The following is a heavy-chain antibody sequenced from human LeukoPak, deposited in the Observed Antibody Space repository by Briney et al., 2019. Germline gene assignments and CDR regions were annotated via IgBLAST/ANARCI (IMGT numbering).Heavy chain of an antibody. CDR1: GFTFSSYE. J-gene: IGHJ3*02. Sequence: GGSLILSCAASGFTFSSYEMNWVRQAPGKGLEWVSYISSSGSTINYADSVKGRFTISRDNAKNSLYLQMNSLRAEDTAVYYCARTTKYSSSWFLAFDIWGQGTMVTVSS. CDR3: ARTTKYSSSWFLAFDI. CDR2: ISSSGSTI. D-gene: IGHD6-13*01. V-gene: IGHV3-48*03.